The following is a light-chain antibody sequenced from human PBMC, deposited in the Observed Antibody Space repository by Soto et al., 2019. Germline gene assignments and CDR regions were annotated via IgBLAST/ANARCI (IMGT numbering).Light chain of an antibody. J-gene: IGKJ4*01. CDR3: QQTYSAPPT. Sequence: DFQMTQSPSSLSASVGDRVTIICRASQSIANYLNWYQQKPGKAPNLLIYSASTLQSGVPSRFSGSGSGTDFTLTISSLQPEDFATYFCQQTYSAPPTFGGGTKVEIK. V-gene: IGKV1-39*01. CDR1: QSIANY. CDR2: SAS.